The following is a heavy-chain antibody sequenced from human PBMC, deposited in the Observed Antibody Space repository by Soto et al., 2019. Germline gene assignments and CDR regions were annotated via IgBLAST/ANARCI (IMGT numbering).Heavy chain of an antibody. CDR1: GLTFSSYW. CDR2: INTDGSST. J-gene: IGHJ4*02. V-gene: IGHV3-74*01. Sequence: GGSLRLSCAASGLTFSSYWMHWVRQAPGKGLVWVSRINTDGSSTNYADSMKGRFTISRDNAKNTLYLQMNSPRAEDTGVYYCVREGIGTAGYFEHWGQGTLVTVSS. D-gene: IGHD6-13*01. CDR3: VREGIGTAGYFEH.